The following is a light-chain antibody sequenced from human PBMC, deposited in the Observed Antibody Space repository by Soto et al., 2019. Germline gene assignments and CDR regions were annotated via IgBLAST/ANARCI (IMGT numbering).Light chain of an antibody. CDR3: QQYDSYSLT. CDR1: QSINNL. V-gene: IGKV1-5*01. Sequence: DVHMTQSPSTLSASVLDIVTITFRASQSINNLLAWYQQKPGKAPKFLIYDVSTLESGVPSRFSGSGSGTEFTLTISSLQPEDFATYYCQQYDSYSLTFGGGTKVDIK. CDR2: DVS. J-gene: IGKJ4*01.